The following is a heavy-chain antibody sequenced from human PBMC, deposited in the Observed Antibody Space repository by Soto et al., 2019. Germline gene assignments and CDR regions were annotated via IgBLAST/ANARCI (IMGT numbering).Heavy chain of an antibody. D-gene: IGHD6-19*01. CDR1: GFTFSSYG. V-gene: IGHV3-30*03. J-gene: IGHJ5*02. CDR2: ISYDGNNK. Sequence: QVQLVESGGGVVQPGRSLRLSCAASGFTFSSYGMHWVRQAPGKGLEWVAVISYDGNNKYYADSVKGRFTISRDNSKNTLYLQMNSLRAEDTAVYYCARDIVVAGTRSWFDPWGQGTLVTVSS. CDR3: ARDIVVAGTRSWFDP.